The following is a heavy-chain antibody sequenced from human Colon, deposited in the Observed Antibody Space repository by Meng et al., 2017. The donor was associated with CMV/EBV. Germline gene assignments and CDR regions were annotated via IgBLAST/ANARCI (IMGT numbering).Heavy chain of an antibody. V-gene: IGHV3-7*03. J-gene: IGHJ4*02. CDR1: GFTFSSYW. CDR3: ARDGVVVLGATRD. CDR2: IKQDGSEK. D-gene: IGHD2-15*01. Sequence: GESLKISCAASGFTFSSYWMSWVRQAPGKGLEWVANIKQDGSEKYYVDSVKGRFTISRDNVKNSLYLQMNSLRAEDTAIYYCARDGVVVLGATRDWGQGTLVTVSS.